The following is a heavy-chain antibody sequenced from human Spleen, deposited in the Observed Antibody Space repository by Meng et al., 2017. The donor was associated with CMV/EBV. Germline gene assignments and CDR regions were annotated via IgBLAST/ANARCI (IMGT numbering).Heavy chain of an antibody. D-gene: IGHD2-15*01. CDR3: AKGYSSRLDSDYYYYGMDV. V-gene: IGHV3-23*01. CDR1: GFTFSSYA. J-gene: IGHJ6*02. Sequence: GGSLRLSCAASGFTFSSYAMSWVRQAPGKGLEWVSAISGSGGSTYYADSVKGRFTISRDNSKNTLYLQMNSLRAEDTAVYYCAKGYSSRLDSDYYYYGMDVWGQGTTVTVSS. CDR2: ISGSGGST.